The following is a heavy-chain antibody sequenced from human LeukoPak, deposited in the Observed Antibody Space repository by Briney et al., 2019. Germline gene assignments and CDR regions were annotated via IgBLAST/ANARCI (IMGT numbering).Heavy chain of an antibody. CDR2: ISGSDGST. CDR1: GFTFSSYA. CDR3: AKEAVAANYYYYGMDV. Sequence: GGSLRLSCAASGFTFSSYAMTWVRQAPDKGLEWVSAISGSDGSTYYADSVKGRFTISRDDSKNTLYLQMNSLRAEDTAVYYCAKEAVAANYYYYGMDVWGQGTTVTVSS. D-gene: IGHD6-19*01. V-gene: IGHV3-23*01. J-gene: IGHJ6*02.